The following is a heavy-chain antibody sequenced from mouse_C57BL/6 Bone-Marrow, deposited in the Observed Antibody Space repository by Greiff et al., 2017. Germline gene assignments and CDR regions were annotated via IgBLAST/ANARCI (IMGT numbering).Heavy chain of an antibody. CDR3: AGGYDGYWYFDV. CDR1: GFPITSGYY. D-gene: IGHD2-3*01. CDR2: STHSGET. V-gene: IGHV12-3*02. J-gene: IGHJ1*01. Sequence: ESGPGLVKPSQSLFLACSITGFPITSGYYWIWIRQSPGKPLEWMGYSTHSGETFYNPSLQSPISITRDTSKNQFFLQLNSVTTEDTAMYYCAGGYDGYWYFDVWGAGTTVTVSS.